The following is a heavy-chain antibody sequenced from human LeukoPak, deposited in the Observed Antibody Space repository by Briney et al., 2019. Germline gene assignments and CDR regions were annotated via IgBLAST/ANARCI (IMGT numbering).Heavy chain of an antibody. Sequence: SETLSLTCTVSGGSISSHYWSWIRQPPGKGLEWIGYIYRSGSTNYNPSLKSRVTISLDTSKNQFSLKLSSVTAADTAVYYCAGGGAYGGIVDYWGQGTLVTVSS. D-gene: IGHD4-23*01. J-gene: IGHJ4*02. CDR1: GGSISSHY. CDR3: AGGGAYGGIVDY. CDR2: IYRSGST. V-gene: IGHV4-59*11.